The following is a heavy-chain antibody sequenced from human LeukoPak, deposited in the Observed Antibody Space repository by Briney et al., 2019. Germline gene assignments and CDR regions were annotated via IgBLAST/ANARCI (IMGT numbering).Heavy chain of an antibody. CDR2: IFDGKTI. CDR1: GESLNYYY. Sequence: RASETLSLTCAVYGESLNYYYWSWIRQSPGKGLEWIGDIFDGKTINHNPSLKSRVTISAATSSQQFSLNLKSVTAADTAVYFCASGAWAARLNSWAQGALVIVSS. D-gene: IGHD4-23*01. V-gene: IGHV4-34*12. CDR3: ASGAWAARLNS. J-gene: IGHJ4*02.